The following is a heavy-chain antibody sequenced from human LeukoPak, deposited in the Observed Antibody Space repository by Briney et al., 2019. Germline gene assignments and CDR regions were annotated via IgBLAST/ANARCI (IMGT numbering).Heavy chain of an antibody. CDR1: GFTFSNYV. D-gene: IGHD3-10*01. CDR3: AKANQRGTYFASGSIRSAVDY. J-gene: IGHJ4*02. CDR2: IAHDGSNK. Sequence: PGGSLKLSCAASGFTFSNYVMQWVRQAPGKGLEWVALIAHDGSNKYYADSVKGRFTISRDNSKNTLYLQMNSLRAEDTSVYYCAKANQRGTYFASGSIRSAVDYWGQGTLVTVSS. V-gene: IGHV3-30*18.